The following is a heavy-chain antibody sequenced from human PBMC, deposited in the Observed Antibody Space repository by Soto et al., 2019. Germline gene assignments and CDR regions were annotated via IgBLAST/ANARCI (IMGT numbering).Heavy chain of an antibody. CDR2: IKQDGSEK. CDR3: ARDSLDFWSGYPKGDAFDI. V-gene: IGHV3-7*01. J-gene: IGHJ3*02. CDR1: GFTFSSYW. Sequence: GGSLRLSCAASGFTFSSYWMSWVRQAPGKGLEWVANIKQDGSEKYYVDSVKGRFTISRDNAKNSLYLQMNSLGAEDTAVYYCARDSLDFWSGYPKGDAFDIWGQGTMVTVSS. D-gene: IGHD3-3*01.